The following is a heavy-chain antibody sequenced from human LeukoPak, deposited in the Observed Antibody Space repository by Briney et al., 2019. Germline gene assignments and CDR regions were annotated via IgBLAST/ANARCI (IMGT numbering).Heavy chain of an antibody. CDR3: ATCCRGGSS. Sequence: ASVKVSCKASGFTFTSSAVQWVRQAPGQGLEWMGIINPSGGSTSYAQKFQGRVTLTRDTSTSTVYMELSSLRSEDTAVYYCATCCRGGSSWGQGTLVTVSS. D-gene: IGHD3-10*01. J-gene: IGHJ5*02. CDR1: GFTFTSSA. V-gene: IGHV1-46*01. CDR2: INPSGGST.